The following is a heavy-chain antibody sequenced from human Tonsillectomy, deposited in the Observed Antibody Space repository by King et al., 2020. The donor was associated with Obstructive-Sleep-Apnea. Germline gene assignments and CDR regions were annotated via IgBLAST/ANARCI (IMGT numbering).Heavy chain of an antibody. V-gene: IGHV3-30*18. J-gene: IGHJ4*02. CDR3: AKDHGGSYYY. CDR2: IPYDGRNK. Sequence: VQLVESGGGVVQPGRSLRLSCAASGFTFSSYGMHWVRQAPGKGLEWVAVIPYDGRNKYYADSVKGRFTISRDNSKNTLYLQMNSLRAEDTAVYYCAKDHGGSYYYWGQGTLVTVSS. D-gene: IGHD1-26*01. CDR1: GFTFSSYG.